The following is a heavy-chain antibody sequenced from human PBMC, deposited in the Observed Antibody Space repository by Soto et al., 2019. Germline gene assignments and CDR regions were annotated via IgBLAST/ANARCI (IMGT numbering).Heavy chain of an antibody. CDR2: IYHSGST. CDR1: GGSISSGGYS. J-gene: IGHJ4*02. V-gene: IGHV4-30-2*01. D-gene: IGHD4-17*01. Sequence: QLQLQESGSGLVKPSQTLSLTCAVSGGSISSGGYSWSWIRQPPGKGLEWIGYIYHSGSTYYNPFPQRRVXTXVXXSKNQFSLKLSSVPAADTAVYYCARGGKTVTTFDYWGQGTLVTVSS. CDR3: ARGGKTVTTFDY.